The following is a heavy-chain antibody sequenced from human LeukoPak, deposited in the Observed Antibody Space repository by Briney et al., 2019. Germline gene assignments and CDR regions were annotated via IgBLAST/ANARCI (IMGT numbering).Heavy chain of an antibody. CDR1: GFTFSSYW. CDR2: INSDGSST. D-gene: IGHD4-17*01. V-gene: IGHV3-74*01. CDR3: ARGAMTRVEGGDY. J-gene: IGHJ4*02. Sequence: GGSLRLSCAASGFTFSSYWMHWVRQAPGNGLVWVSRINSDGSSTNYADSVKGRFTISRDNAKNTLYLQMNSLRAEDTALYYCARGAMTRVEGGDYWGQGTLVTVSS.